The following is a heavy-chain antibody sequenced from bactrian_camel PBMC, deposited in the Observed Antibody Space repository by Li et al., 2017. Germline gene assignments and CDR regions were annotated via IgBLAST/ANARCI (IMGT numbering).Heavy chain of an antibody. V-gene: IGHV3S53*01. J-gene: IGHJ6*01. CDR2: IAGSGST. CDR3: TTGEPGEVAGTGALFGC. CDR1: GYTDSSNC. D-gene: IGHD6*01. Sequence: HVQLVESGGGSVQAGGSLRLECVVSGYTDSSNCMGWFRQTPGKEREGVAVIAGSGSTGYADSVKGRFTISKDNAKNTLYLQMNSLKPEDTALYYCTTGEPGEVAGTGALFGCWGQGTQVTVS.